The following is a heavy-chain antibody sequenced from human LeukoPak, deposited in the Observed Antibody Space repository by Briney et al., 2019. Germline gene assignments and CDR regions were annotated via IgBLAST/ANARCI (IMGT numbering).Heavy chain of an antibody. CDR3: AREALPYYDFWSGLGGTNWFDP. J-gene: IGHJ5*02. V-gene: IGHV3-64*01. CDR1: GFTFSSYA. CDR2: ISSNGGST. Sequence: GGSLRLSCAASGFTFSSYAMHWVRQAPGKGLEYVSAISSNGGSTYYANSVKGRFTISRDNSKNTLYLQMGSLRAEDMAVYYCAREALPYYDFWSGLGGTNWFDPWGQGTLVTVSS. D-gene: IGHD3-3*01.